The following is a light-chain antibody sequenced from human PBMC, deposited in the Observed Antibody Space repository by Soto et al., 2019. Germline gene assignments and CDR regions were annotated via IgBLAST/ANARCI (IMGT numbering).Light chain of an antibody. V-gene: IGLV2-8*01. CDR2: EVI. CDR3: CSYAGSSTFRV. CDR1: SSDIGYYKY. Sequence: QSALTQPPSASGSPGQSVTISCTGTSSDIGYYKYVSWYQQHPGKAPKLIIYEVIKRPSGVPDRFSGSKSGNTASLTVSGLQAEDEADYYCCSYAGSSTFRVFGGGTKVTVL. J-gene: IGLJ3*02.